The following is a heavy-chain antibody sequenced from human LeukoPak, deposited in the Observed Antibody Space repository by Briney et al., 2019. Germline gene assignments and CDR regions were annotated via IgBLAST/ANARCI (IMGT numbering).Heavy chain of an antibody. CDR1: GFTFSNYA. Sequence: PGGSLRLSCAVSGFTFSNYAMTWVRQAPGKGLEWVAVISYDGSNKNYADSVKGRFTISRDNSKNTLYLQMNSLRAEDTALYYCARDLSGSYVFDYWGQGTLVTVSS. CDR3: ARDLSGSYVFDY. V-gene: IGHV3-30*03. CDR2: ISYDGSNK. D-gene: IGHD1-26*01. J-gene: IGHJ4*02.